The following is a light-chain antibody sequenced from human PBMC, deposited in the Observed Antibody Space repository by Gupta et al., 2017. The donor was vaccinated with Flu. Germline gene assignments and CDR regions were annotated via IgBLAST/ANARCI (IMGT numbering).Light chain of an antibody. CDR2: GAS. Sequence: EKVMTHSPATLSVSPGERAALSCRASQSVGSDLAWYQQKPNQTPKLLIYGASIRATDVPARFSGSGSGTEFTLTISSLQSEDFAVYYCQQYNNWPWTFGQGTKVEVK. CDR3: QQYNNWPWT. J-gene: IGKJ1*01. CDR1: QSVGSD. V-gene: IGKV3-15*01.